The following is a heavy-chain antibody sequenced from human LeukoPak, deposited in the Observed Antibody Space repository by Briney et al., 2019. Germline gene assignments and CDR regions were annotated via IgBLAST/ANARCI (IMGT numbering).Heavy chain of an antibody. CDR1: GYTFTSYG. Sequence: ASVKVSCKASGYTFTSYGINWVRQAPGQGLEWVGLINPTGTATLYAQKFQGRITLTRDMSATTDYMELSSLTSEDTAVYYCARDNSVGDIAWWFDPWGQGTLVTVSS. V-gene: IGHV1-46*01. CDR3: ARDNSVGDIAWWFDP. J-gene: IGHJ5*02. CDR2: INPTGTAT. D-gene: IGHD1-26*01.